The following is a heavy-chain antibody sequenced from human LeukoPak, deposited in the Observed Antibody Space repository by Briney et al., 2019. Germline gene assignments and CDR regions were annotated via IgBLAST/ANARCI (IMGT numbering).Heavy chain of an antibody. CDR3: ARDAQRGFDYSNSLKY. V-gene: IGHV3-33*01. Sequence: GGSLRLSCVASGFIFSHYGMHWVRQAPGKGLEWVAVIWSDGSNRFYAGSVKGRFTISRDNSQNTVFLRMNSLRAEDTAMYYCARDAQRGFDYSNSLKYWGHGILVTVSS. CDR2: IWSDGSNR. D-gene: IGHD4-11*01. J-gene: IGHJ4*01. CDR1: GFIFSHYG.